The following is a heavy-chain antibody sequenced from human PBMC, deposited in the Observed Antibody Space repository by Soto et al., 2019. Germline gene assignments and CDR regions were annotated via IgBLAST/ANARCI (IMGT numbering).Heavy chain of an antibody. V-gene: IGHV5-10-1*01. CDR1: GYSFTSYW. CDR2: IDPRDYYS. J-gene: IGHJ5*02. D-gene: IGHD5-18*01. CDR3: ARLHRYGLYNWFDP. Sequence: PGESLKISCRGSGYSFTSYWIGWVRQLPGQGVEWMGRIDPRDYYSNYSPSFQGHVTISGDKSISTASARWSSLQAPDTAMYYCARLHRYGLYNWFDPWGQGTLVTVSS.